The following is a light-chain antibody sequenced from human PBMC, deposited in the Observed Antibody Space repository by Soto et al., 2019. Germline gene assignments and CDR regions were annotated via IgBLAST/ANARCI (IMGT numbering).Light chain of an antibody. CDR3: QSYESSLSCFYV. J-gene: IGLJ1*01. CDR1: STNIGAGYD. Sequence: QSVLTQPPSVSGAPGQRVTISCTGSSTNIGAGYDVHWYQHHPGTAPKLLIYGNSNRPSGVPDRFSASKSGTSASLAITGLQAEDEADYYCQSYESSLSCFYVFGTGTKVTVL. V-gene: IGLV1-40*01. CDR2: GNS.